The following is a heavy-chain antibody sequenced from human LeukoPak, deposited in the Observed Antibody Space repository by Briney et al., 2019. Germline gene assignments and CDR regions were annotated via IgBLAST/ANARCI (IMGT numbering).Heavy chain of an antibody. J-gene: IGHJ5*02. Sequence: ASVKVSCKASGYTFTSYYMHWVRQAPGQGLEWMGMIYPSGGSTSNAQKFQGRVTMTRDTSTSTVYMEMSSLRSEDTAVYYCTRLYDISNSWFDPWGQGTLVTVSS. CDR3: TRLYDISNSWFDP. CDR1: GYTFTSYY. V-gene: IGHV1-46*03. D-gene: IGHD3-9*01. CDR2: IYPSGGST.